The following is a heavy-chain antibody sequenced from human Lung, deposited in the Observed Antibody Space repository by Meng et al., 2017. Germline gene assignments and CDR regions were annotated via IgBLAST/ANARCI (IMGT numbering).Heavy chain of an antibody. J-gene: IGHJ4*02. D-gene: IGHD6-13*01. CDR1: GYTFIRHG. CDR3: ARDLKPEGIATEYLDY. Sequence: QVQLVQSGAEVRNSGASVKVSCKTSGYTFIRHGITWVRQAPGQGLEWMGWISVHNGNTNYAEKFQGRVTMTTDTSTNTAYMELRSLTSDDTAVYYCARDLKPEGIATEYLDYWGQGTLVTVSS. CDR2: ISVHNGNT. V-gene: IGHV1-18*01.